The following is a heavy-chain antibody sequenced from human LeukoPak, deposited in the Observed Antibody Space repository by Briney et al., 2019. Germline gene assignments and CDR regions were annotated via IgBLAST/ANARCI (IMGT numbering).Heavy chain of an antibody. Sequence: SGGSLRLSCAASGFTFSSYEMNWVRQAPGKGLEWVSYIGSSGSTIYYADSVKGRFTISRDNAKNSLYLQMNSLRAEDTAVYYCARAVEMDVWGKGTTVTISS. J-gene: IGHJ6*04. V-gene: IGHV3-48*03. D-gene: IGHD5-24*01. CDR3: ARAVEMDV. CDR2: IGSSGSTI. CDR1: GFTFSSYE.